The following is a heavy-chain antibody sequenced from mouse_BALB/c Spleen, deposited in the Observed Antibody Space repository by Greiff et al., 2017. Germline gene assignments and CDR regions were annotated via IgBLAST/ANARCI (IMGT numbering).Heavy chain of an antibody. CDR2: ISNGGGST. CDR1: GFTFSSYT. V-gene: IGHV5-12-2*01. Sequence: EVMLVESGGGLVQPGGSLKLSCAASGFTFSSYTMSWVRQTPEKRLEWVAYISNGGGSTYYPDTVKGRFTISRDNAKNTLYLQMSSLKSEDTAMYYCARHPPSNGNYDVLFAYWGQGTLVTVSA. CDR3: ARHPPSNGNYDVLFAY. D-gene: IGHD2-1*01. J-gene: IGHJ3*01.